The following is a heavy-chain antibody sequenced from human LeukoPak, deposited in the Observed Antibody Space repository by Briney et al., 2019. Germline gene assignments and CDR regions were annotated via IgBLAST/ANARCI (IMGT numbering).Heavy chain of an antibody. J-gene: IGHJ4*02. V-gene: IGHV3-23*01. CDR1: GFTFSSYA. CDR2: IGASGGST. Sequence: GGSLRLSCATSGFTFSSYAMSWVRQAPGKGLEWVSGIGASGGSTYYADSVKGRFTISRDNSKNTLYLQMNSLRAEDTAVYYCAKGEYSGYDYFDYWGQGTLVTVSS. D-gene: IGHD5-12*01. CDR3: AKGEYSGYDYFDY.